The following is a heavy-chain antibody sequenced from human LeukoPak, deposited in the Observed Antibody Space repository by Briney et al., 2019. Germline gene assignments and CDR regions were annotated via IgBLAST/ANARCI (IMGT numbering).Heavy chain of an antibody. Sequence: SETLSLTCTVSGYSISSGDFWGWIRQPPGKGLEWIGEIYHSGSTNYNPSLKSRVTISVDKSKNQFSLKLSSVTAADTAVYYCARVFIVGATNDAFDIWGQGTMVTVSS. CDR3: ARVFIVGATNDAFDI. D-gene: IGHD1-26*01. V-gene: IGHV4-38-2*02. CDR2: IYHSGST. J-gene: IGHJ3*02. CDR1: GYSISSGDF.